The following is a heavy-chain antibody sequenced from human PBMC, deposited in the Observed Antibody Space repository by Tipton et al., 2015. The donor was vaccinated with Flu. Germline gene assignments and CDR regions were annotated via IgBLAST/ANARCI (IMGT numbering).Heavy chain of an antibody. D-gene: IGHD1-26*01. J-gene: IGHJ3*02. CDR1: GFTFSSYG. CDR2: ISYDGSNK. V-gene: IGHV3-30*03. Sequence: SLRLSCAASGFTFSSYGMHWVRQAPGKGLEWVAVISYDGSNKYYADSVKGRFTISGDNSKNTLYLQMNSLRAEDTAVYYCARASRWDDAFDIWGQGTMVTVSS. CDR3: ARASRWDDAFDI.